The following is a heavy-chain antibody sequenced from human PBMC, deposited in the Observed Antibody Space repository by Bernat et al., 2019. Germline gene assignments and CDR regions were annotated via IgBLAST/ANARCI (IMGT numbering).Heavy chain of an antibody. CDR2: ISAYNGNT. CDR1: GYTFTSYG. J-gene: IGHJ6*03. CDR3: ARDDPLFCSSTSCFPGYYYYYMDV. V-gene: IGHV1-18*01. D-gene: IGHD2-2*01. Sequence: QVQLVQSGAEVKKPGASVKVSCKASGYTFTSYGISWVRQAPGQGLEWMGWISAYNGNTNYAQKLQGRVTMTTDTSTRTAYMELRSLRSDDTAVYYCARDDPLFCSSTSCFPGYYYYYMDVWGKGTTVTVSS.